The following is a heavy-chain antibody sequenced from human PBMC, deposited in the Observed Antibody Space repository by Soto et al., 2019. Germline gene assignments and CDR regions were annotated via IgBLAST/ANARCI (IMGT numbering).Heavy chain of an antibody. CDR1: GGTFSSYA. J-gene: IGHJ5*02. V-gene: IGHV1-69*13. D-gene: IGHD1-26*01. CDR2: IRPIFGTA. CDR3: ARDGISGVEMVQRGFDP. Sequence: SVKVSCKASGGTFSSYAISWVRQAPGQGLEWMGGIRPIFGTANYAQKFKGRVTISADESTSTAYMELSSLRSEDTAVYYCARDGISGVEMVQRGFDPWVQGTLVTVSS.